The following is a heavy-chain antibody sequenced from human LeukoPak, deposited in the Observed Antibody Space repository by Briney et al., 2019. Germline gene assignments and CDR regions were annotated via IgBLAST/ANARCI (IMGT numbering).Heavy chain of an antibody. CDR3: ARSGVATCHY. D-gene: IGHD5-12*01. J-gene: IGHJ4*02. V-gene: IGHV3-23*01. CDR1: GFTFTDYA. Sequence: PGGSGGFSGQASGFTFTDYAMSWVRKAPGKGLEWVSSINPDGGSFFADSVKGRSSISRDDSRSVVYLQLNKLSAEDTAVYYCARSGVATCHYWGQGILVTVSS. CDR2: INPDGGS.